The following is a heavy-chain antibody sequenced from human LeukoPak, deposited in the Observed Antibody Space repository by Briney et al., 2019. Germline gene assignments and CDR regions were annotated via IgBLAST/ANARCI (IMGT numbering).Heavy chain of an antibody. Sequence: PGGSLRLPCAASGFTFSSYSMNWVRQAPGKGLEWVSSISDSSNYIYYADSVKGRFTISRDNAKNSLYLQMNSLRAEDTAVYYCASELRWGQGTLVTVSS. CDR2: ISDSSNYI. CDR1: GFTFSSYS. V-gene: IGHV3-21*01. CDR3: ASELR. J-gene: IGHJ4*02.